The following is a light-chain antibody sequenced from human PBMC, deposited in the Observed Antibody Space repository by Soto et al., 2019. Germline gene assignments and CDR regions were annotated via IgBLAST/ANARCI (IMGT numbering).Light chain of an antibody. CDR2: DAS. CDR1: QSISKY. CDR3: QQRSNWRGT. V-gene: IGKV3-11*01. Sequence: EIVLTQSPVTLSLSPGERATLSCRASQSISKYLAWYQQKPGQAPRLLIYDASNRAAGIPARYTGSGSGTDFTLTISSLAPEDYAVYYCQQRSNWRGTFGGGTTVEIK. J-gene: IGKJ4*01.